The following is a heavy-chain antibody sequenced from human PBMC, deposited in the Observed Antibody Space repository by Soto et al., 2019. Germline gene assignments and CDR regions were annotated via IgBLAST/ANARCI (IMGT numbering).Heavy chain of an antibody. CDR3: ARDKTTQWEPPPTGY. J-gene: IGHJ4*02. V-gene: IGHV1-18*04. CDR1: VYSSTSYG. CDR2: ISAYNGHT. D-gene: IGHD1-26*01. Sequence: VKVSCKASVYSSTSYGYRWVRQATGQGLEWMGWISAYNGHTHYAQNLQGRVTMTTDTSTTTAYMELRSLRSDDTAVYYCARDKTTQWEPPPTGYWGQVTRVTVSS.